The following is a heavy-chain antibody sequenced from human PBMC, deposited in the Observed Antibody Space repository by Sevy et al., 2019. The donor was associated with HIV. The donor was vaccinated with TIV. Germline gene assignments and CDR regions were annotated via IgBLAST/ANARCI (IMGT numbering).Heavy chain of an antibody. CDR1: GFTFSNYG. Sequence: GGSLRLSCAASGFTFSNYGMHWVRQAPGKGLEWVAVIWNDGSNKYYADAVKGRFTITRDKSKNTLHLQMNSLRVEDTAVYFGESDSDFNDISTNRGFDYWGQGTLVTVSS. J-gene: IGHJ4*02. V-gene: IGHV3-33*01. CDR3: ESDSDFNDISTNRGFDY. D-gene: IGHD2-8*01. CDR2: IWNDGSNK.